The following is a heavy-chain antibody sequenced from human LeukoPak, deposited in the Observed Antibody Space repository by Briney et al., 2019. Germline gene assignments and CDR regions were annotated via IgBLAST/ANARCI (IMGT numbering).Heavy chain of an antibody. CDR3: ARHLGVNSKGFDY. J-gene: IGHJ4*02. V-gene: IGHV3-23*01. CDR2: IGASSATT. Sequence: GQSLRLSCAALALTFSNYAFSWVRQVPGKWMEWVSAIGASSATTYYTDSVKGRFTISKDYSKNTLYLQMNSLRADDTAVYYCARHLGVNSKGFDYWGQGTLVTVSS. CDR1: ALTFSNYA. D-gene: IGHD3-16*01.